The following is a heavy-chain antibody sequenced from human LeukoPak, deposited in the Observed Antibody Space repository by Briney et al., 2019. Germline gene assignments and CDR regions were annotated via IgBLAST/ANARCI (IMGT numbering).Heavy chain of an antibody. CDR2: VDPEDGET. CDR1: GYTFTDYY. D-gene: IGHD2-2*01. J-gene: IGHJ3*02. CDR3: AKLYCSSTSCYHFDI. Sequence: ASVKVSCKVSGYTFTDYYMHWVQQAPGKGLEWMGLVDPEDGETIYAEKFQGRATITADTSTDTAYMELSSLRSEDTAVYYCAKLYCSSTSCYHFDIWGQGTMVTVSS. V-gene: IGHV1-69-2*01.